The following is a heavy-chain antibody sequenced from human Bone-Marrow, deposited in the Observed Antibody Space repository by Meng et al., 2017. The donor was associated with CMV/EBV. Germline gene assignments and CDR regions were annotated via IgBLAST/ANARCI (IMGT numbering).Heavy chain of an antibody. V-gene: IGHV3-30-3*01. CDR3: ARVSPPSGYSSGWYSNYYYYGMDV. D-gene: IGHD6-19*01. CDR1: GFAFSSYA. J-gene: IGHJ6*02. Sequence: GESLKISCAASGFAFSSYAMHWVRQAPGKGLEWVAVISYDGSKKYYVDSVKGRFTISRDNSKNTLYLQMTSLRAEDTAVYYCARVSPPSGYSSGWYSNYYYYGMDVWGQGTTVTVSS. CDR2: ISYDGSKK.